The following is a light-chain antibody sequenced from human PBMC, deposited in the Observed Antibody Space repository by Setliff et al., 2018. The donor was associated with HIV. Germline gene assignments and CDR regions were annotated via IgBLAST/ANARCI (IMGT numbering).Light chain of an antibody. J-gene: IGLJ1*01. CDR3: SSYTTSSTLYV. CDR1: SSDVGGYYS. CDR2: DVI. V-gene: IGLV2-14*03. Sequence: QSALAQPASVSGSPGQSITISCTGISSDVGGYYSVFWCQQHPGKAPKLMIYDVINRPSGVSNRFSGSRSGNTASLTISGLQVEDEADYYCSSYTTSSTLYVFGPGTKVTVL.